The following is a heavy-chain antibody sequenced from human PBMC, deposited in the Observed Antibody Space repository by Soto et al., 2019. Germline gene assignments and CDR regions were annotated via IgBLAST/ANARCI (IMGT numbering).Heavy chain of an antibody. CDR1: GYSFTNYW. CDR3: ARHLMTTTYYYYGMDV. J-gene: IGHJ6*02. Sequence: GESLKISCKGSGYSFTNYWIGWVRQMPGKGLEWMGIIYPGDSDTRYSPSFQGQVTISADKSISTAYLQWSSLKASDTAMYYCARHLMTTTYYYYGMDVWGQGTTVTVSS. V-gene: IGHV5-51*01. D-gene: IGHD3-16*01. CDR2: IYPGDSDT.